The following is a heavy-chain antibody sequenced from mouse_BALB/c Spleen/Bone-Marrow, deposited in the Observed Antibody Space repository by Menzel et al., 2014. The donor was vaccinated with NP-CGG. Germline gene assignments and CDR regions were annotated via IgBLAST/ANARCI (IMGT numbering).Heavy chain of an antibody. CDR2: INPDSSTI. V-gene: IGHV4-1*02. CDR1: GFYFSRYW. Sequence: VQLKESGGGLGQPGGSLKLSCSASGFYFSRYWMSWVRQAPGKGLEWIGEINPDSSTINYTPSLKDKFIISRDNAKSTLYLQMSKVRSEDTALYYCARLNCYGNLFVWGAGTTVTVSS. CDR3: ARLNCYGNLFV. D-gene: IGHD1-1*01. J-gene: IGHJ1*01.